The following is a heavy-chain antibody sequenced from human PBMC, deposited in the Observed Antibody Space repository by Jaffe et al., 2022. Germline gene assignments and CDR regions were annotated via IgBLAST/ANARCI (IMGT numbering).Heavy chain of an antibody. CDR3: ARARIAVALYYFDY. Sequence: QVQLQESGPGLVKPSQTLSLTCTVSGGSISSGSYYWSWIRQPAGKGLEWIGRIYTSGSTNYNPSLKSRVTISVDTSKNQFSLKLSSVTAADTAVYYCARARIAVALYYFDYWGQGTLVTVSS. J-gene: IGHJ4*02. CDR2: IYTSGST. D-gene: IGHD6-19*01. V-gene: IGHV4-61*02. CDR1: GGSISSGSYY.